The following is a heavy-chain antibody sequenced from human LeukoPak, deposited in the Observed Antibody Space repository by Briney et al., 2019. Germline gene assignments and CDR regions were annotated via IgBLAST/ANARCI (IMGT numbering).Heavy chain of an antibody. D-gene: IGHD6-13*01. Sequence: ASVKVSCKASGDTFTSYYLHEVRQAPGHGLEWMGIINPSGASTSYAQKLQGRLTMTKDTSTSTVYMELSSRRSEDTAVYYCAAGIEAGGLGDYWGQGTLVTVSS. CDR3: AAGIEAGGLGDY. CDR1: GDTFTSYY. CDR2: INPSGAST. V-gene: IGHV1-46*01. J-gene: IGHJ4*02.